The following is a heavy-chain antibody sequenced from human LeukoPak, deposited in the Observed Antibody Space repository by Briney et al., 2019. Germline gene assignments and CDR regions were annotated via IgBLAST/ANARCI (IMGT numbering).Heavy chain of an antibody. CDR1: GFIVSTNY. CDR2: IYTGGST. V-gene: IGHV3-66*01. D-gene: IGHD2-2*01. Sequence: GGSLRLSCAASGFIVSTNYMTWVRQAPGKGLEWVSIIYTGGSTYYADSVKGRFTISRDNSKNTLYLQMNSLRAEDTAVYYCARDTIAIDLLHAFDIWGQGTMVTVSS. J-gene: IGHJ3*02. CDR3: ARDTIAIDLLHAFDI.